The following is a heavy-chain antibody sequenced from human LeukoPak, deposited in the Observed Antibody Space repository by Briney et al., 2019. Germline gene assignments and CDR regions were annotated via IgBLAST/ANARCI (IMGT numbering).Heavy chain of an antibody. CDR1: GGSISSSSYY. J-gene: IGHJ4*02. CDR3: ARARGGYYYADY. D-gene: IGHD3-22*01. Sequence: PSETLSLTCTVSGGSISSSSYYWGWIRQPPGKGLEWIGSIYYSGSTYYNPSLKSRVTISVDTSKNQFSLKLSSVTAADTAVYYCARARGGYYYADYWGQGTLVTVSS. CDR2: IYYSGST. V-gene: IGHV4-39*07.